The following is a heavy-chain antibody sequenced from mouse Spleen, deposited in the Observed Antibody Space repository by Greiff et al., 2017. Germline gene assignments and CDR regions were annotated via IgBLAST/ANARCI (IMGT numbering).Heavy chain of an antibody. D-gene: IGHD2-4*01. J-gene: IGHJ4*01. CDR2: IDPNSGGT. CDR1: GYTFTSYW. Sequence: QVQLQQPGAELVKPGASVKLSCKASGYTFTSYWMHWVKQRPGRGLEWIGRIDPNSGGTKYNEKFKSKATLTVDKPSSTAYMQLSSLTSEDSAGYYCAREERIYYDYPYAMDDWGQGTSVTVSS. CDR3: AREERIYYDYPYAMDD. V-gene: IGHV1-72*01.